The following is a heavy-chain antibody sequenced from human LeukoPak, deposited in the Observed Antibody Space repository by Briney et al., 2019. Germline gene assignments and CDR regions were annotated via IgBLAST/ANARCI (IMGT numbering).Heavy chain of an antibody. J-gene: IGHJ6*04. Sequence: SETLSLTCAVYGGSFSGYYGSWIRQPPGKGLEWIGEIDHSGSTNYNPSLKSRVTISVDTSKNQFSLKLSSVTAADPAVYYCARVPKGYCSSTSCYNRYYHGMDVWGKGTTVTVSS. CDR3: ARVPKGYCSSTSCYNRYYHGMDV. CDR2: IDHSGST. V-gene: IGHV4-34*01. D-gene: IGHD2-2*02. CDR1: GGSFSGYY.